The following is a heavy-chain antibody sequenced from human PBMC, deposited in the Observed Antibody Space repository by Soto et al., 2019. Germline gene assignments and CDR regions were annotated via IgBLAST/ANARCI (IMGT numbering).Heavy chain of an antibody. CDR2: IIPVVGRP. CDR3: ANSYGTSWYGDY. V-gene: IGHV1-69*13. D-gene: IGHD6-13*01. J-gene: IGHJ4*02. Sequence: ASVKVSCKASGGTSNNFPITWVRQAPGQGLEWMGGIIPVVGRPNYAQKFQDRVTITADESTTTAYMQLSGLRPEDTAVYYCANSYGTSWYGDYWGQGTLVTVSS. CDR1: GGTSNNFP.